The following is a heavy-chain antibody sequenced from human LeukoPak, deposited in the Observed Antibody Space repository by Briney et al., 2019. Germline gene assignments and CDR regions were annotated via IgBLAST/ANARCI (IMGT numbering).Heavy chain of an antibody. D-gene: IGHD2-15*01. CDR1: GYTFTSYY. CDR3: TRERRGAFDY. J-gene: IGHJ4*02. Sequence: ASVKVSCKASGYTFTSYYMHWVRQAPGQGLEWMGIINPSGGSTSYAQKFQGRVTMTRDTSTGTVYMELSSLRSEDTAVYYCTRERRGAFDYWGQGTLVTVSS. CDR2: INPSGGST. V-gene: IGHV1-46*01.